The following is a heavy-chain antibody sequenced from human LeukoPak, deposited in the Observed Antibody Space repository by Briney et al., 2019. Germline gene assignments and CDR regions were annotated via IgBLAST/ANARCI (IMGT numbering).Heavy chain of an antibody. V-gene: IGHV1-18*01. J-gene: IGHJ4*02. CDR1: GYTFTMYG. Sequence: ASVKVSCKASGYTFTMYGITWVRQAPGQGLEGMGWISAYNGDTKYAQKLQGRVTMTTDTSTRTAYMELRSLRSDDTAVYYCARDPSNSSGWYIYFDYWGQGTLVAVSS. D-gene: IGHD6-19*01. CDR3: ARDPSNSSGWYIYFDY. CDR2: ISAYNGDT.